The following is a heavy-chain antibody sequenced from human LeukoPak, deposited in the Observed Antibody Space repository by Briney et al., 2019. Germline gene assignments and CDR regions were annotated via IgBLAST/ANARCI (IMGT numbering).Heavy chain of an antibody. CDR1: GFTFSTYA. J-gene: IGHJ4*02. CDR3: AKDLLKLDY. Sequence: PGGSLRLSCAASGFTFSTYAMNWVRQAPGKGLEWVSAISGSGGATYYADSVKGRFTISRDNSKSTLYLQMNSLRAEDTAVYYCAKDLLKLDYWGQGTLVTVSS. V-gene: IGHV3-23*01. CDR2: ISGSGGAT.